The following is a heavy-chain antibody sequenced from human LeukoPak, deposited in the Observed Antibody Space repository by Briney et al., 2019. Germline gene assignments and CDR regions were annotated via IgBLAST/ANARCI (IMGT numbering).Heavy chain of an antibody. CDR2: IYYSGST. CDR3: ARGGSYLGHCDY. V-gene: IGHV4-39*07. Sequence: PSETLSLTCTVSGGSISSSSYYWGWIRQPPGKGLEWIGSIYYSGSTYYNPSLKSRVTISVDTSKNQFSLKLSSVTAADTAVYYCARGGSYLGHCDYWGQGTLVTVSS. J-gene: IGHJ4*02. D-gene: IGHD1-26*01. CDR1: GGSISSSSYY.